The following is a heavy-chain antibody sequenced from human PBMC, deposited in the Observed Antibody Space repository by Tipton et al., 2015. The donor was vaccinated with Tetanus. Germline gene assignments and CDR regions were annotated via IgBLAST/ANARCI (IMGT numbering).Heavy chain of an antibody. D-gene: IGHD3-9*01. Sequence: SLRLSCAASGFSFSNYAMSWVRQAPGKGLEWVSAISPSSDATFHADSVKGRLIISRGNSKDTLYLQMNNLRAEDTAVYYCARDRSFDVMTGRLGYWGQGTLVTVSS. V-gene: IGHV3-23*01. CDR1: GFSFSNYA. CDR3: ARDRSFDVMTGRLGY. J-gene: IGHJ4*02. CDR2: ISPSSDAT.